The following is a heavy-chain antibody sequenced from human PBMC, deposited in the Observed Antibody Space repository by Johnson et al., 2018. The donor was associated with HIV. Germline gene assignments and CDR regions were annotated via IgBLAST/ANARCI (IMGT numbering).Heavy chain of an antibody. V-gene: IGHV3-9*01. Sequence: EVQLVESGGGLVQPGRSLRLSCAASGFTFDDYAMHWVRQAPGKGLEWVSGISWNSGSIGYADSVKGRFTISRDNAKNSLYLQMNRLRTEDTALYYCAKASREKLATIIGTWAESDAFDIWGQGTMVTVSS. CDR2: ISWNSGSI. CDR3: AKASREKLATIIGTWAESDAFDI. J-gene: IGHJ3*02. CDR1: GFTFDDYA. D-gene: IGHD5-24*01.